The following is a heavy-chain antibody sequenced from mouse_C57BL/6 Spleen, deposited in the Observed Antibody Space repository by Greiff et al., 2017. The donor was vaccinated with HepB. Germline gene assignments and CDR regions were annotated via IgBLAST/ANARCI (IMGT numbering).Heavy chain of an antibody. Sequence: VQLQQSGAELVRPGTSVKVSCKASGYAFTNYLIEWVKQRPGQGLEWIGVINPGSGGTNYNEKFKGKATLTADKSSSTAYMQLSSLTSEDSAVYFCARAQEDWGQGTSVTVSS. CDR1: GYAFTNYL. J-gene: IGHJ4*01. CDR2: INPGSGGT. V-gene: IGHV1-54*01. CDR3: ARAQED.